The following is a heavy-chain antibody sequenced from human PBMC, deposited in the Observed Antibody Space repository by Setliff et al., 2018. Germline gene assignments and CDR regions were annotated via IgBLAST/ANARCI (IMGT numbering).Heavy chain of an antibody. Sequence: SETLSLTCTVSGGSISSGGYYWSWIRQHPGKGLEWIGEINESGDTNYNPSLKSRVTISVDTSRNQFSLKLSSVTAADTAVYYCARQTGEQLVDYWGQGTLVTVSS. J-gene: IGHJ4*02. CDR3: ARQTGEQLVDY. CDR1: GGSISSGGYY. V-gene: IGHV4-31*03. D-gene: IGHD6-6*01. CDR2: INESGDT.